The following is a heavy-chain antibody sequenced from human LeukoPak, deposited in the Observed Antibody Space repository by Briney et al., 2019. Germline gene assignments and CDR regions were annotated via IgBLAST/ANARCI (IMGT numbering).Heavy chain of an antibody. CDR3: ASHEGYSFDY. CDR1: GGSISSYY. D-gene: IGHD1-1*01. Sequence: PSETLSLTCTVSGGSISSYYWSWIRQPPGKGLEWIGYIYYSGSTNYNPSLKSRVTISVDTSKNQSSLKLSSVTAADTAVYYCASHEGYSFDYWGQGTLVTVSS. J-gene: IGHJ4*02. CDR2: IYYSGST. V-gene: IGHV4-59*01.